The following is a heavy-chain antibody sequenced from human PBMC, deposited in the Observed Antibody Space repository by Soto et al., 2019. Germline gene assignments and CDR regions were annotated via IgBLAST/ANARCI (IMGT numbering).Heavy chain of an antibody. V-gene: IGHV3-23*01. D-gene: IGHD3-3*02. CDR3: AKGYGCSFGNHIDY. CDR2: ISGSGGNT. CDR1: EFTFSRFA. J-gene: IGHJ4*02. Sequence: EVQLLESGGGLVQPGGSLRLSCAASEFTFSRFAMTWVRQAPGKALEWVSTISGSGGNTYHADSVKGRFTISRDNSKNTLYLQMDSLRAEDTAVYYCAKGYGCSFGNHIDYWGQGTLVTVSS.